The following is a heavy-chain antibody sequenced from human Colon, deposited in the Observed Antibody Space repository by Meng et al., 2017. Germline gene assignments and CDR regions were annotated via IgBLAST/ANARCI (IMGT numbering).Heavy chain of an antibody. Sequence: QGELKERGPGLVKPSQTLSLTCTVSGGSISSGDYYWSWSRQHPGKGLEWIGYFYFSGNTYYNPSLKSRVSISVDTSKNRFSLNLSSVTAADTAVYYCARYFYDSRGVTWFDPWGQGTLVTVSS. D-gene: IGHD3-22*01. J-gene: IGHJ5*02. CDR1: GGSISSGDYY. CDR3: ARYFYDSRGVTWFDP. V-gene: IGHV4-31*03. CDR2: FYFSGNT.